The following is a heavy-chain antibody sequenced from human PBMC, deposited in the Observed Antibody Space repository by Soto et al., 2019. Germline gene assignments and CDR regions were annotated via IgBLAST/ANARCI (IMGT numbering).Heavy chain of an antibody. Sequence: SETLSLTCTVSGGSVSTGMKYWGWVRQPPGKALEFIGYMYKTGETLLNSSLKSRVTLSMETSKNQFSLTLSSVTAADTAVYFCMKAHESGDFLGMSVWGPGTTVTAP. V-gene: IGHV4-61*01. D-gene: IGHD3-10*01. CDR3: MKAHESGDFLGMSV. CDR1: GGSVSTGMKY. J-gene: IGHJ6*02. CDR2: MYKTGET.